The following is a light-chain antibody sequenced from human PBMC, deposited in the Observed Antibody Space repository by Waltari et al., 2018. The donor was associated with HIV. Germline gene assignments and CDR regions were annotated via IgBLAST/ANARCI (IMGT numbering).Light chain of an antibody. V-gene: IGLV3-25*03. J-gene: IGLJ3*02. Sequence: SYELTQPPSVSVSPGQTARITCSGDALPNQYAYWYQQKPGQAPVLVIYKDSERPSGSPERFSGSSSWTTVTLTISVGQAVDESDYYCQSADSSGNYQVFGGGTKLTVL. CDR3: QSADSSGNYQV. CDR1: ALPNQY. CDR2: KDS.